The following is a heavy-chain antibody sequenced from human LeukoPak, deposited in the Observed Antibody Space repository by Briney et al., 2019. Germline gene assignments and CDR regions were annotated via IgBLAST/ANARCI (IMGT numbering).Heavy chain of an antibody. CDR3: ARVRYYYGSGSYYERLGWFDP. Sequence: RASVKVSCKASGYTFTSYDINWVRQATGQGLEWMGWMNPNSGNTGYAQKFQGRVTMTRNTSISTACMELSSLRSEDTAVYYCARVRYYYGSGSYYERLGWFDPWGQGTLVTVSS. J-gene: IGHJ5*02. V-gene: IGHV1-8*01. D-gene: IGHD3-10*01. CDR1: GYTFTSYD. CDR2: MNPNSGNT.